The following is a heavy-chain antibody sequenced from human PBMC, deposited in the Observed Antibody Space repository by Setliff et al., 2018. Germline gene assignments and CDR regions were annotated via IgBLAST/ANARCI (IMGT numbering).Heavy chain of an antibody. Sequence: GGSLRLSCAASGFTFSNYWMNWVRQAPGKGLEWVANINQDGSEKKYVDSVKGRFTISRDNTKNSLYLEMISLRAEDTAVYYCARDPAAWEVLFDCWGQGTLVTVSS. V-gene: IGHV3-7*01. CDR3: ARDPAAWEVLFDC. J-gene: IGHJ4*02. D-gene: IGHD1-26*01. CDR2: INQDGSEK. CDR1: GFTFSNYW.